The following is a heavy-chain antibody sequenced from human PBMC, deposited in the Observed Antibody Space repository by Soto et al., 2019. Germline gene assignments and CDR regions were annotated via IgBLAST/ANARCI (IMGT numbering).Heavy chain of an antibody. J-gene: IGHJ6*03. CDR3: ARDREFYYYYYYMDV. CDR2: INHSGST. CDR1: GGSFSGYY. V-gene: IGHV4-34*01. Sequence: SETLSLTCAVYGGSFSGYYWSWIRQPPGKGLEWIGEINHSGSTNYNPSLKSRVTISVDTSKNQFSLKLSSVTAADTAVYYCARDREFYYYYYYMDVWGKGTTVT.